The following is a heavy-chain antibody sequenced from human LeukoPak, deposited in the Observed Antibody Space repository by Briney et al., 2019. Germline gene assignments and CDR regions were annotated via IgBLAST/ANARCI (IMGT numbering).Heavy chain of an antibody. D-gene: IGHD2-8*01. Sequence: ASVKVSCKAYDYTFASYGISWVRQAPGQGLEWMGWINPNNGNTRYAENLQGRVTMTTDISTSTAYMELGSLGSDDTAIYYCARDFTPPHCTTPNCPRGGWFDPWGQGTLVTVSS. CDR2: INPNNGNT. CDR1: DYTFASYG. CDR3: ARDFTPPHCTTPNCPRGGWFDP. J-gene: IGHJ5*02. V-gene: IGHV1-18*01.